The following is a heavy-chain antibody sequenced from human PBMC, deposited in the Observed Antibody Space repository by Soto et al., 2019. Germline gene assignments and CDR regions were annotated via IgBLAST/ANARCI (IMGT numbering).Heavy chain of an antibody. CDR2: IIPIFGTA. Sequence: QVQLVQSAAEVKKPGSSVKVSCKASGGTFSSYAISWVRQAPGQGLEWMGGIIPIFGTANYAQKFQGRVTITADESTSTAYMELSRLRSEDTAVYYCARVNRIGDAFDIWGQGTMVTVSS. CDR3: ARVNRIGDAFDI. V-gene: IGHV1-69*12. CDR1: GGTFSSYA. D-gene: IGHD3-22*01. J-gene: IGHJ3*02.